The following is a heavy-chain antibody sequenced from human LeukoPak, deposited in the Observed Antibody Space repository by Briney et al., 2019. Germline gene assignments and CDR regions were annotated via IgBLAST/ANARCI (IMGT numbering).Heavy chain of an antibody. V-gene: IGHV1-24*01. D-gene: IGHD3-22*01. CDR3: ARPSWYYDSSGYDY. Sequence: GASVKVSCKVSGYTLTELSMHWVRQAPGKGLEWMGGFDPEDGETIYAQKFQGRVTITRDTSASTAYMELSSLRSEDTAVYYCARPSWYYDSSGYDYWGQGTLVTVSS. CDR2: FDPEDGET. J-gene: IGHJ4*02. CDR1: GYTLTELS.